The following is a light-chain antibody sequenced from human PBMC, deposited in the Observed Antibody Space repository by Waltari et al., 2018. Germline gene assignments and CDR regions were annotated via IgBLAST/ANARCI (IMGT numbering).Light chain of an antibody. CDR1: QSIGSW. V-gene: IGKV1-39*01. CDR3: QPSFSRPWT. J-gene: IGKJ1*01. Sequence: DIQLTQSPSSLSPSVGDIVTIPFRASQSIGSWLNWYHQKPGKVPKLLIFAAYILQSGGPSRFSGRRSGTDFTLTIRSLTSEDFASYYCQPSFSRPWTFPQGTKVEIQ. CDR2: AAY.